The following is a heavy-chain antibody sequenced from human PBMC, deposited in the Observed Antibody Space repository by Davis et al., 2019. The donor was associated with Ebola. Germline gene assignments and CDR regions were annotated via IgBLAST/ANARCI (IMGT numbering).Heavy chain of an antibody. CDR1: GFTVSSNY. D-gene: IGHD1-26*01. J-gene: IGHJ4*02. Sequence: GGSLRLSCAASGFTVSSNYMSWVRQAPGKGLEWVSAISGSGGSTYYSDSVKGRFTISRDNSKNTLYLQMNTLRAEDTAVYYCAKDWELGSFDYWGQGTLVTVSS. CDR3: AKDWELGSFDY. V-gene: IGHV3-23*01. CDR2: ISGSGGST.